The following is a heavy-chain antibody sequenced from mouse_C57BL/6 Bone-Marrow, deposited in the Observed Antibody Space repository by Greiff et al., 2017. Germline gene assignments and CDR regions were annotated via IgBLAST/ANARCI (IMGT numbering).Heavy chain of an antibody. CDR1: GYTFTGYW. V-gene: IGHV1-9*01. D-gene: IGHD2-1*01. CDR3: ARREYGNFYAMDY. CDR2: ILPGSGST. Sequence: VQLQHSGAELMKPGASVKLSCKATGYTFTGYWIEWVKQRPGHGLEWIGEILPGSGSTNYNEKFKGKATFTADTSSNTAYMQISSLTTEDSAIYYCARREYGNFYAMDYWGQGTSVTVSS. J-gene: IGHJ4*01.